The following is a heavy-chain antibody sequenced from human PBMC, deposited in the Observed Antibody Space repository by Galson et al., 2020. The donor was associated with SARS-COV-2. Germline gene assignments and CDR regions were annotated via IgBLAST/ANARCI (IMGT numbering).Heavy chain of an antibody. V-gene: IGHV4-34*01. D-gene: IGHD4-4*01. CDR3: AAVNGYYYGLDV. CDR1: GGSFSGYY. CDR2: INHRGNT. Sequence: SETLSLTCAVYGGSFSGYYWSWIRQAPGKGLEWIGEINHRGNTNYNPSLNNRVTISAETSKNQFTLKLTSVTAADTAVYYCAAVNGYYYGLDVWGQGTTVTVSS. J-gene: IGHJ6*02.